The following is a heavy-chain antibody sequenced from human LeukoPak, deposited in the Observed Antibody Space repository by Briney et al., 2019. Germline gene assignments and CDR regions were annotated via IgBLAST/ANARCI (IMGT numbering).Heavy chain of an antibody. J-gene: IGHJ4*02. CDR3: ASLMYSSSWYYFDY. CDR1: GFTLSSNY. D-gene: IGHD6-13*01. V-gene: IGHV3-53*01. Sequence: GGSLRLSCAASGFTLSSNYMSWVRQAPGKGLEWVSVIYIAGTTYYTDSVKGRFTISRKNSKNTLYLQINSMRAEDTAVYYCASLMYSSSWYYFDYWGQGTLVTVSS. CDR2: IYIAGTT.